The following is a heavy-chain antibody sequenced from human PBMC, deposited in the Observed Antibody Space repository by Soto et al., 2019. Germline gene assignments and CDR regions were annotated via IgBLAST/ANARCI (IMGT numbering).Heavy chain of an antibody. CDR1: GFIFSGSA. J-gene: IGHJ6*02. CDR2: IRSRANNFAP. V-gene: IGHV3-73*02. Sequence: EVQLVESGGGLVQPGGSLKLSCAASGFIFSGSAIHWVRQASGKGLEWVGRIRSRANNFAPSSAASVKGRFTFSRDDSKNSAYLQMNTLKPEDTAVYYCARGQGAAIGDYYYHGMDVWGQGTTVTVSS. D-gene: IGHD2-2*02. CDR3: ARGQGAAIGDYYYHGMDV.